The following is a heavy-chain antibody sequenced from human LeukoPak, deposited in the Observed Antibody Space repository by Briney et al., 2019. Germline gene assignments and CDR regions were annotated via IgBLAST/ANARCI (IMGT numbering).Heavy chain of an antibody. D-gene: IGHD3-22*01. CDR3: ARLCDSSGYYYRYFDY. J-gene: IGHJ4*02. CDR1: GYSFTGYW. Sequence: GESLKISCQGSGYSFTGYWIGWVRQMPGKGLECMGIIYPGDSNTRYSPSFQGQVTISADRSISTAYLQWSSLKASDTAMYYCARLCDSSGYYYRYFDYWGQGTLVTVSS. V-gene: IGHV5-51*01. CDR2: IYPGDSNT.